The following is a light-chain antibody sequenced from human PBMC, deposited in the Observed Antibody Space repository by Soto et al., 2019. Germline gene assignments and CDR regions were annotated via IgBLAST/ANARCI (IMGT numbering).Light chain of an antibody. V-gene: IGKV1-5*03. CDR3: QQYHSYPFT. Sequence: DIEMTQSPSTLSVSVGDRLSFTCRASQSITNRLAWYQQKPGKAPKLLIYKASSLQSEVPSRFSGSASGPEFTLTISGLQPDDFATYYCQQYHSYPFTFGPGNKVEIK. CDR2: KAS. J-gene: IGKJ3*01. CDR1: QSITNR.